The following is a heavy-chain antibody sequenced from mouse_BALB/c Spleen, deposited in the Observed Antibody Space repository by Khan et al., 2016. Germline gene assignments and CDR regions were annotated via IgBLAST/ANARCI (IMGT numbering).Heavy chain of an antibody. J-gene: IGHJ4*01. CDR1: GFNIKDNS. D-gene: IGHD3-2*02. Sequence: EVQLQESGAELVKPGASVKLSCTASGFNIKDNSMPWVKQRPEQGLEWIGRIDPANGNTNYDPKFQGKATITADTSSNIAYLQLRSLTYDDTAVFYCAPACYGKPQAFDYWGHGTSVTVSS. CDR3: APACYGKPQAFDY. CDR2: IDPANGNT. V-gene: IGHV14-3*02.